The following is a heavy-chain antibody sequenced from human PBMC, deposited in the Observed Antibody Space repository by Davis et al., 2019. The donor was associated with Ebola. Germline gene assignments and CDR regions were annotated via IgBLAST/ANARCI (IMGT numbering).Heavy chain of an antibody. CDR1: GFTFSSYW. Sequence: HTGGSLRLSCAAPGFTFSSYWMHWVRQAPGKGLVWVSCINRDGSTTTYADSVKGRFTISRDNAKNSLYLQMNSLRDEDTAVYYCATDRNWDFDYWGQGTLVTVSS. D-gene: IGHD7-27*01. V-gene: IGHV3-74*03. J-gene: IGHJ4*02. CDR2: INRDGSTT. CDR3: ATDRNWDFDY.